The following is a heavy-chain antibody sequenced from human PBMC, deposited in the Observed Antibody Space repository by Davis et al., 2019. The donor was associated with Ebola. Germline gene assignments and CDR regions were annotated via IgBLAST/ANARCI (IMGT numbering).Heavy chain of an antibody. J-gene: IGHJ5*02. D-gene: IGHD5-24*01. CDR2: MHDSGTS. Sequence: SETLSLTCTVSGGSITSYYCSWIRQFPGKRLEWIGYMHDSGTSNYNPSLKSRVTISVDTSKDQFSLKLTSMSDADTAVYYCARVRRDGYLSWGQGTLVTVSS. CDR3: ARVRRDGYLS. CDR1: GGSITSYY. V-gene: IGHV4-59*08.